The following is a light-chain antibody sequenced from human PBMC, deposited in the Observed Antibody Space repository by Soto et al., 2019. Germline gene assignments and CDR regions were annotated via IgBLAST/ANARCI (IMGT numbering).Light chain of an antibody. Sequence: EILRTQSPATLSVSPGEKATLSCRASQSIGSKLAGYQQKPGQVPRLLIYDSSARALATPARFDGSESGTEFTLTISSLQSDDFAVYFCQQYNNRPITFGQGTRLVIE. CDR2: DSS. CDR3: QQYNNRPIT. V-gene: IGKV3-15*01. J-gene: IGKJ5*01. CDR1: QSIGSK.